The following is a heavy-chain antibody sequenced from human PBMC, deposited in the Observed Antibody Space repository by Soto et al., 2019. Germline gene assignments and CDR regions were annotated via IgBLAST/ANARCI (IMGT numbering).Heavy chain of an antibody. V-gene: IGHV4-59*08. CDR2: IYYSGST. J-gene: IGHJ5*02. D-gene: IGHD2-2*01. CDR3: ARLGYCSSTSCYAPYNWFDP. Sequence: QVQLQESGPGLVKPSETLSLTCTVSGGSISSYYWSWIRQPPGKGLEWIGYIYYSGSTNYNPSLTSRVTISVDTSKTPFSLKLSSVTAADTAVYYCARLGYCSSTSCYAPYNWFDPWGQGTLVTVSS. CDR1: GGSISSYY.